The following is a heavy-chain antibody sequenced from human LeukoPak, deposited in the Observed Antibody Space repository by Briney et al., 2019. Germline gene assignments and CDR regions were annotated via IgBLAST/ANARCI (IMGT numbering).Heavy chain of an antibody. CDR3: ARAGAVVVIELDY. V-gene: IGHV3-23*01. CDR1: GGSFSGYY. J-gene: IGHJ4*02. CDR2: VTGSGGST. D-gene: IGHD3-22*01. Sequence: ETLSLTCAVYGGSFSGYYWSWVRQATGKGLEWVSAVTGSGGSTYYADSVKGRFIVSRDNSKNTLYLQMNSLSAEDTAVYFCARAGAVVVIELDYWGQGTLVTVSS.